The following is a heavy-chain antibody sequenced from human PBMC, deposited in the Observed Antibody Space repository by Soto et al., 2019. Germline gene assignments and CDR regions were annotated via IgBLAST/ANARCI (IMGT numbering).Heavy chain of an antibody. CDR1: GGTFSSYT. J-gene: IGHJ4*02. CDR3: ARDGAGMGATSDY. Sequence: QVQLVQSGAEVKKPGSSVKVSCKASGGTFSSYTLNWVRQAPGPGLEWMGGIIPMFGTTDYAEKFQGRVTITADESTSTAYMELTGLRPEDTAFYYCARDGAGMGATSDYCGQGTLVTVSS. D-gene: IGHD1-26*01. V-gene: IGHV1-69*12. CDR2: IIPMFGTT.